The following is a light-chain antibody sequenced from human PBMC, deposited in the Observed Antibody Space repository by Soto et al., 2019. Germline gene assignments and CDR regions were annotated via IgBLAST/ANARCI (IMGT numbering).Light chain of an antibody. J-gene: IGLJ3*02. CDR3: TSFGDSRV. Sequence: QSALTQPPSASGSPGQSVTISCTGTSSDIGAYNYVSWYQHHPGKAPKLIIYEVTKRPSGVPDRFSASKSGNTAFLTVSGLQAGDEADYYCTSFGDSRVFGGGTKLTVL. V-gene: IGLV2-8*01. CDR1: SSDIGAYNY. CDR2: EVT.